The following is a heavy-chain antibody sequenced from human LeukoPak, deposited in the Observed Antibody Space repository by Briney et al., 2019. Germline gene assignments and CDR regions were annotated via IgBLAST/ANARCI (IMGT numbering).Heavy chain of an antibody. J-gene: IGHJ4*02. CDR1: GGSFSGYY. CDR2: INHSGST. Sequence: SETLSLTCAVYGGSFSGYYWSWIRQPPGKGLEWIGEINHSGSTNYNPSLKSRVTISVDTSKNQFSLKLSSVTAADTAVYYCARHYMVRGVINNYFDYWGQGTLVTVSS. D-gene: IGHD3-10*01. CDR3: ARHYMVRGVINNYFDY. V-gene: IGHV4-34*01.